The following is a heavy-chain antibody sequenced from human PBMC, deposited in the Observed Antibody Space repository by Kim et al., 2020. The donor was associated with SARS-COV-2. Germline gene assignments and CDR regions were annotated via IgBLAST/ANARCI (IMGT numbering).Heavy chain of an antibody. J-gene: IGHJ3*02. CDR3: ARNIVVVPAAWRAFDI. V-gene: IGHV4-39*01. Sequence: SLKSRVTISVDTSKNQFSLKLSSVTAADTAVYYCARNIVVVPAAWRAFDIWGQGTMVTVSS. D-gene: IGHD2-2*01.